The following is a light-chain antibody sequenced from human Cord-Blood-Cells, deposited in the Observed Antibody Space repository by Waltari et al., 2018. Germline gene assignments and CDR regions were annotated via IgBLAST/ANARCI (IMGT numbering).Light chain of an antibody. CDR3: QQYNNWPPAAT. J-gene: IGKJ3*01. CDR1: QSVSSN. Sequence: EIVMPQSPATLSASPGERATLSCRARQSVSSNLAWYQQKPGQSPRLLIYGASTRATGIPARFSGIGSGTEFTLTISSLQSEDFAVYYCQQYNNWPPAATFGPGTKVDIK. V-gene: IGKV3-15*01. CDR2: GAS.